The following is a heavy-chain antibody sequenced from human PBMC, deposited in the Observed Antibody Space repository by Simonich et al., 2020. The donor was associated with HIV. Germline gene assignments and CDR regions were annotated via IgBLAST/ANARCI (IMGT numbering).Heavy chain of an antibody. Sequence: EVQLVESGGGLVQPGRSLRLSCAASGFTFDDYAMHWVRQAPGKGLRGVSGISWNSGSKGYADSVKGRFTISRDNAKNSLYLQMNSLRAEDTALYYCAKDKGAYYGSGSPVYWGQGTLVTVSS. CDR2: ISWNSGSK. J-gene: IGHJ4*02. CDR3: AKDKGAYYGSGSPVY. V-gene: IGHV3-9*01. CDR1: GFTFDDYA. D-gene: IGHD3-10*01.